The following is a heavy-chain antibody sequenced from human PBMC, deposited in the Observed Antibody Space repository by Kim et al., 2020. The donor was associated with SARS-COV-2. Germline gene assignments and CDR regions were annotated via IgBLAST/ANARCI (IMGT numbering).Heavy chain of an antibody. CDR1: GFTFSAYD. Sequence: GGSLRLSCATSGFTFSAYDMNWVRQAPGKGLEWLSFITKSSTTIYYADSVEGRFTISRDNAKNSLFLQMNSLRDEDTALYYCVRGRRGGAFDMLGQGTM. D-gene: IGHD3-16*01. J-gene: IGHJ3*02. V-gene: IGHV3-48*02. CDR2: ITKSSTTI. CDR3: VRGRRGGAFDM.